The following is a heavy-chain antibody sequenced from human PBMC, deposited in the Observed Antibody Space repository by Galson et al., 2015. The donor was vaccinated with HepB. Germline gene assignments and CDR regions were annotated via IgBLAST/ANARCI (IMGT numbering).Heavy chain of an antibody. J-gene: IGHJ6*02. V-gene: IGHV3-21*01. D-gene: IGHD6-13*01. CDR2: ISSSSSYI. CDR1: GFTFSSYS. CDR3: ARDFFDIAPAGSEEAEGYYYYGMDV. Sequence: SLRLSCAASGFTFSSYSMNWVRQAPGKGLEWVSSISSSSSYIYYAGSVKGRFTISRDNAKNSLYLQMNSLRAEDTAVYYCARDFFDIAPAGSEEAEGYYYYGMDVWGQGTTVTVSS.